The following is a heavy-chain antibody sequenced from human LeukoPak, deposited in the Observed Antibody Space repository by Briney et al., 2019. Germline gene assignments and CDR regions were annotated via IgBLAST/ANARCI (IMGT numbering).Heavy chain of an antibody. Sequence: SETLSPTCAVSGGSFSGYYWSWIRQPPGKGLEWIGEINHSGSTNYNPSLKSRVTISVDTSKNQFSLKLSSVTAADTAVYYWAGGGVSHDYVLAYFDYWGQGTLVTVSS. CDR3: AGGGVSHDYVLAYFDY. D-gene: IGHD3-16*01. CDR2: INHSGST. CDR1: GGSFSGYY. J-gene: IGHJ4*02. V-gene: IGHV4-34*01.